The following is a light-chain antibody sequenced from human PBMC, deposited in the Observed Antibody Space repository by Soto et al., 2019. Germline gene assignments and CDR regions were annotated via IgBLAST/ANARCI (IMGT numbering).Light chain of an antibody. CDR2: KAS. V-gene: IGKV1-5*03. CDR3: QQDNILWT. Sequence: DIQMTQSPSTLSASVGDRVTITCRASQSISSWLAWYQQKPGKAPKLLIYKASSLESGVPSRFSGSGSRTEFTLTISSLQPDDFATYYCQQDNILWTFGQGTKVEIK. CDR1: QSISSW. J-gene: IGKJ1*01.